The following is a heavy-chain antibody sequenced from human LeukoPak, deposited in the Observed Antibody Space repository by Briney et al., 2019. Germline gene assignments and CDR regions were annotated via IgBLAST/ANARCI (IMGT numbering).Heavy chain of an antibody. J-gene: IGHJ3*02. CDR1: GGSISSYF. D-gene: IGHD6-13*01. V-gene: IGHV4-59*01. CDR2: ISYTGRT. Sequence: SETLSLTCTVSGGSISSYFWIWIRQAPGKGLEWIGDISYTGRTNYNPSLKSRVTISVDTSKNQFSLKLSSVTAADTAVYYCAREYSSSFMRAFDIWGQGTMVTVSS. CDR3: AREYSSSFMRAFDI.